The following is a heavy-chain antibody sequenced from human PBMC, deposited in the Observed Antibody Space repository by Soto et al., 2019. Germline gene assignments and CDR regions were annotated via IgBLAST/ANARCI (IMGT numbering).Heavy chain of an antibody. V-gene: IGHV3-30*18. CDR1: GFTFSSYG. J-gene: IGHJ4*02. CDR2: ISYDGSNK. CDR3: AKATYDDSSGWVGDIDY. Sequence: QVQLVESGGGVVQPGRSLRLSCAASGFTFSSYGMHWVRQAPGKGLEWVAVISYDGSNKYYADSVKGRFTISRDNSKNTLYLQMNSLRAEDTAVYYCAKATYDDSSGWVGDIDYWGQGTLVTVSS. D-gene: IGHD3-22*01.